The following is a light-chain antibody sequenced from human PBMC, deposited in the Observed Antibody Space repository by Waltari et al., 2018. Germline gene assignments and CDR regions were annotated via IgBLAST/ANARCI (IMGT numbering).Light chain of an antibody. CDR1: DSNIGAGYD. J-gene: IGLJ3*02. V-gene: IGLV1-40*01. CDR3: QSYDRSLTGSWV. CDR2: GNP. Sequence: QSVLTQPPSVSGAPGQRVTISCTGSDSNIGAGYDVHWYQPLPGTAPKLLIYGNPNRPSGVPDRFSGSKSGTSGSLAITGLQAEDEAYYYCQSYDRSLTGSWVFGGGTKLTVL.